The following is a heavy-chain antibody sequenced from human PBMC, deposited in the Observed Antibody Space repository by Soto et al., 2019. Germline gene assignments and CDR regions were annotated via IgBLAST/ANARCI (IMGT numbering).Heavy chain of an antibody. CDR2: ISYDGSNK. CDR3: AKDREDGDYVDY. Sequence: QVQLVESGGGVVRPGRSLRLSCAASGFTFSSYGMHWVRQAPGKGLEWVAVISYDGSNKYYADSVKGRFTISRDNSKNTLYLQMNSLRAEDTAVYYCAKDREDGDYVDYWGQGTLVTVSS. V-gene: IGHV3-30*18. D-gene: IGHD4-17*01. J-gene: IGHJ4*02. CDR1: GFTFSSYG.